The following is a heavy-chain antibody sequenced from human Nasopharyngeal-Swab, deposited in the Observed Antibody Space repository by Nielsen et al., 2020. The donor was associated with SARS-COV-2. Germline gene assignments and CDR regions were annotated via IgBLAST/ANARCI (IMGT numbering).Heavy chain of an antibody. Sequence: VRQAPGKGLEWVSYISSSSSTIYYADSVKGRFTISRDNAKNSLYLQMNSLRAEDTAVYYCARGARGFVGVVITTYYYYYYMDVWGKGTTVTVSS. V-gene: IGHV3-48*04. CDR2: ISSSSSTI. CDR3: ARGARGFVGVVITTYYYYYYMDV. D-gene: IGHD3-3*01. J-gene: IGHJ6*03.